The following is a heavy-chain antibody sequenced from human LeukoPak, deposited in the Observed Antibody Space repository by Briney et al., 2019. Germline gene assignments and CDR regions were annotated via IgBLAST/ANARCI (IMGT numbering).Heavy chain of an antibody. CDR3: ARARVAGDRYYFYGMDV. CDR2: ISSSGSST. D-gene: IGHD6-19*01. J-gene: IGHJ6*02. V-gene: IGHV3-48*03. CDR1: GFTFSSYE. Sequence: TGGSLRLSCAASGFTFSSYEMNWVRQAPGRGLEWLSYISSSGSSTSYADSVKGRFTTSRDNAENSLYVQMNRLRAEDTAIYYCARARVAGDRYYFYGMDVWGQGTTVTVSS.